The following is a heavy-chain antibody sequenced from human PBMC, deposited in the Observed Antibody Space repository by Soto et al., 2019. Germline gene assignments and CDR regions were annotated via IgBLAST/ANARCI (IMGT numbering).Heavy chain of an antibody. CDR1: GGTFSSYA. V-gene: IGHV1-69*12. CDR3: ARMAVVVVAATEYFQH. J-gene: IGHJ1*01. CDR2: IIPIFGTA. Sequence: QVQLVQSGAEVKKPGSSVKVSCKASGGTFSSYAISWVRQAPGQGLEWMGGIIPIFGTANYAQKFQGRVTITADEPTNTAYMELSSLRSEDTAVYYCARMAVVVVAATEYFQHWGQGTLVTVSS. D-gene: IGHD2-15*01.